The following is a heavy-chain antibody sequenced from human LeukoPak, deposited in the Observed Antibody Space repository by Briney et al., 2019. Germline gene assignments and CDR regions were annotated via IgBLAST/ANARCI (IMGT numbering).Heavy chain of an antibody. V-gene: IGHV7-4-1*02. D-gene: IGHD3-9*01. CDR3: ARFFLREYDILTGNLWDYYYYYMDV. CDR2: INTNTGNP. Sequence: GASVKVSCKASGGTFSSYAISWVRQAPGQGLEWMGWINTNTGNPTYAQGFTGRFVFSLDTSVSTAYLQISSLKAEDTAVYYCARFFLREYDILTGNLWDYYYYYMDVWGKGTTVTVSS. J-gene: IGHJ6*03. CDR1: GGTFSSYA.